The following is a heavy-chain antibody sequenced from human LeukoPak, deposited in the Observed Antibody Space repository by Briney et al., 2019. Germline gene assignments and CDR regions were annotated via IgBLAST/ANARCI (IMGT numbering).Heavy chain of an antibody. CDR2: INPNSGVT. CDR3: AKEGDGYNP. CDR1: GYTFTRYY. V-gene: IGHV1-2*02. J-gene: IGHJ4*02. Sequence: ASVKVSCKASGYTFTRYYMHWVRQAPGQGFEWMGWINPNSGVTKYAQKFQGRVTMTRDTSISTAYMELSRLTSDDTAVYYCAKEGDGYNPWGQGTLVTVSS. D-gene: IGHD5-24*01.